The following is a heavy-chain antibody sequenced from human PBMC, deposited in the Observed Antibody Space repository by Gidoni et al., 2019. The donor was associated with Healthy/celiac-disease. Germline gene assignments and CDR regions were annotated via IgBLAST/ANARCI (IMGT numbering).Heavy chain of an antibody. Sequence: EVQLVQSGAVVNMPGESLKIPCKGSGYSFTGYGIGWVRQMPGKGLGWMGINYPGDSDTRYSPSFQGQVTISADKSISTAYLQWSSLKASDTAMYYCARKHNWFDPWGQGTLVTVSS. J-gene: IGHJ5*02. CDR2: NYPGDSDT. CDR3: ARKHNWFDP. CDR1: GYSFTGYG. V-gene: IGHV5-51*01.